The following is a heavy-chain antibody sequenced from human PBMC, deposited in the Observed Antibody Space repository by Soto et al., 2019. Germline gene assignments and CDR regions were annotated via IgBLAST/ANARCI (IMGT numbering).Heavy chain of an antibody. CDR2: VSSSGST. CDR3: ARDLRNSYDH. CDR1: GGSISGDH. J-gene: IGHJ5*02. Sequence: SETLSLTCTVSGGSISGDHWNWIRQPPGKGLEWIAYVSSSGSTKYNPSLKSRVTISVDTSKNQFSLKLSSVTAADTAVYYCARDLRNSYDHWCQTTLVSVS. V-gene: IGHV4-59*01.